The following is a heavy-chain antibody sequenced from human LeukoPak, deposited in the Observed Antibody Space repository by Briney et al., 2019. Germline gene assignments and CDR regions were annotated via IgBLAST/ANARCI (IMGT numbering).Heavy chain of an antibody. V-gene: IGHV3-7*01. D-gene: IGHD1-26*01. CDR3: ARFGYVGAVDV. J-gene: IGHJ4*02. CDR1: GFSFSAYW. Sequence: HPGGSLRLSCAASGFSFSAYWMTWVRQAPGRGLGWVANINPAVGETYYVDPVKGRLSIHREKPKNSVYLQMDSLGAEDTAVYHCARFGYVGAVDVWGQGTPVTVSS. CDR2: INPAVGET.